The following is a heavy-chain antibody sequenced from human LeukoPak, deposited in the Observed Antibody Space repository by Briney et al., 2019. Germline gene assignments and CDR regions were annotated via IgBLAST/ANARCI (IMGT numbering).Heavy chain of an antibody. J-gene: IGHJ2*01. V-gene: IGHV4-59*01. CDR2: TYYSGST. Sequence: SETLSLTCTVSGGSIRTYYGSWIRQPPGKGREWIAYTYYSGSTNYNPSLKSRVTISVDTSKNQFSLKLSPVTAADTAVYYCTRNGGSSDWYFDVWGRGTLVTVSS. CDR3: TRNGGSSDWYFDV. CDR1: GGSIRTYY. D-gene: IGHD4-23*01.